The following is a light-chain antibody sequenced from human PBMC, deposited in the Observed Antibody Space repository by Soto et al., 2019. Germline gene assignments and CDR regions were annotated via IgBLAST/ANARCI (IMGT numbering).Light chain of an antibody. CDR2: DVS. CDR3: CSYAGSYTVV. CDR1: SSDVGGYNY. V-gene: IGLV2-11*01. Sequence: QSALTQPRSVSGSPGQSVTISCTETSSDVGGYNYVSWYQQHPGKAPKLMIYDVSKRPSGVPDRFSGSKSGNTASLTISGLQPEDEADYYCCSYAGSYTVVFGGGTKLTVL. J-gene: IGLJ2*01.